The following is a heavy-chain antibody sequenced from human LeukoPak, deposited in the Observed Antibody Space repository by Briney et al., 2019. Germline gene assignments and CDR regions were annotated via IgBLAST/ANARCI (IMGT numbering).Heavy chain of an antibody. D-gene: IGHD5-18*01. V-gene: IGHV4-4*02. CDR1: GGSISSSNW. CDR3: TRGTAMVPFDY. Sequence: SETLSLTCAVSGGSISSSNWWSWVRQPPGKGLEWIGEIYHSGSTNYNPSLKSRVTISVDRSKNQFSLKLSSVTAADMAVYYCTRGTAMVPFDYWGQGTLVTVSS. J-gene: IGHJ4*02. CDR2: IYHSGST.